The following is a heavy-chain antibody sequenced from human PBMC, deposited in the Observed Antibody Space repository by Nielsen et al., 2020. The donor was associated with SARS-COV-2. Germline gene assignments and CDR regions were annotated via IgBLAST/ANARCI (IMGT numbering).Heavy chain of an antibody. J-gene: IGHJ4*02. V-gene: IGHV1-24*01. D-gene: IGHD6-13*01. Sequence: ASVKVSCKVSGYTLTELSMHWVRQAPGKGLEWMGGFDPEDGETIYAQKFQGRVTMTEDTSTDTAYMELSSLRSEDTAVYYCATQKGSGQQLGEWGQGTLVTVSS. CDR3: ATQKGSGQQLGE. CDR1: GYTLTELS. CDR2: FDPEDGET.